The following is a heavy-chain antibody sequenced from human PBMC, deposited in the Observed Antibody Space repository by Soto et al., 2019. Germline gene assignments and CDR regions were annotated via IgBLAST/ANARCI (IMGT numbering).Heavy chain of an antibody. J-gene: IGHJ4*02. CDR2: IDYYGST. V-gene: IGHV4-39*01. CDR3: ARLEQWLALDY. Sequence: SETLSLTCAVSGGSISSTSYYWGWIRQPPGKGLEWIGSIDYYGSTFYNPSLKSRVTISVDTSKNQFSLKLSSVTAADTAVYYCARLEQWLALDYWGQGTLVTVSS. D-gene: IGHD6-19*01. CDR1: GGSISSTSYY.